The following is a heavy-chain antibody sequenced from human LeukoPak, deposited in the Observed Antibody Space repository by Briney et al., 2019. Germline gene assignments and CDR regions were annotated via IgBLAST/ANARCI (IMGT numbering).Heavy chain of an antibody. Sequence: SETLSLTCTVSGGSISSYYWSWIRQPPGKGLEWIGSIYHSGSTYYNPSLKSRVTISVDTSKNQFSLKLSSVTAADTAVYYCARVRPSLGYCSYWGQGTLVTVSS. V-gene: IGHV4-38-2*02. CDR1: GGSISSYY. CDR3: ARVRPSLGYCSY. J-gene: IGHJ4*02. CDR2: IYHSGST. D-gene: IGHD2-8*02.